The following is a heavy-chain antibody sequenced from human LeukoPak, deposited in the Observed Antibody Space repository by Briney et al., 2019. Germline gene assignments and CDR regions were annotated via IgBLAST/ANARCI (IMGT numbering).Heavy chain of an antibody. CDR3: ARTRGAGGFWFDP. J-gene: IGHJ5*02. CDR1: GGSISSYY. D-gene: IGHD6-19*01. V-gene: IGHV4-59*01. Sequence: SETLSLTCTVSGGSISSYYWSWIRQPPGKGLEWVGYIYYSGSTNYNPSLKSRVTISVDTSKNQFSLKLSSVTAADTAVYYCARTRGAGGFWFDPWGQGTLVTVSS. CDR2: IYYSGST.